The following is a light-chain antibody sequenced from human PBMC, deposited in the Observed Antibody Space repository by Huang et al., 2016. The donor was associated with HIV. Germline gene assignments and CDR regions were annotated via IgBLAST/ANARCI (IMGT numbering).Light chain of an antibody. V-gene: IGKV1-17*03. CDR1: QDISNY. J-gene: IGKJ2*01. Sequence: DIQMTQSPSTISASVGDRVTITCRASQDISNYLVWFQQKPGKAPKRLIYGAYTLQGGVPSRFSGSGSGTEFTLTINGLQPEDFATYFCLQHNSYPYTFGRGTELELK. CDR3: LQHNSYPYT. CDR2: GAY.